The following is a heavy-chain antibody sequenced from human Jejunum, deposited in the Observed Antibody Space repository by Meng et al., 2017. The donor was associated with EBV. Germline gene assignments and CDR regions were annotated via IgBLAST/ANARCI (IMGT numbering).Heavy chain of an antibody. CDR1: GFTFSGFW. Sequence: VQLVEAGGCLIQPGGSLRLSCATSGFTFSGFWMYWVRQVPGKGLVWISRINGDGSRTTYADSVKDRFTISRDNAKNTLYLQMNSLRAEDTAVYYCAKDRNYYIDYWGQGTLVTVSS. J-gene: IGHJ4*02. CDR2: INGDGSRT. V-gene: IGHV3-74*01. CDR3: AKDRNYYIDY.